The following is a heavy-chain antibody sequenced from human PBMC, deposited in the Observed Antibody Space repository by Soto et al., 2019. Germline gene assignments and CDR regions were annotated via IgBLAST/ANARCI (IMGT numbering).Heavy chain of an antibody. V-gene: IGHV4-59*01. CDR1: GGSISSYY. D-gene: IGHD6-13*01. CDR3: ARYRREAVAGYTLDN. J-gene: IGHJ4*02. Sequence: PSETLSLTCTVSGGSISSYYWSWIRQPPGKGLEWIGYIYYIGSTNYNPSLKSRVTISEDTSKSQFSLKVNSMTAADTAVYYCARYRREAVAGYTLDNWGQGILVTVS. CDR2: IYYIGST.